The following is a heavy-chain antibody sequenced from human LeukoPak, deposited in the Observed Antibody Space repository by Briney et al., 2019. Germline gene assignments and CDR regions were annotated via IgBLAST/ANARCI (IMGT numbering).Heavy chain of an antibody. D-gene: IGHD2-8*01. V-gene: IGHV4-59*12. J-gene: IGHJ4*02. CDR3: ARGVMVYAINFDY. Sequence: SETLSLTCTVSGGSIRSYYWSWIRQPPGKGLEWIGNVYQSGITYYNASLKSRVTISVDTSKNQFSLKLNSVTAADTAVYYCARGVMVYAINFDYWGQGTLVTVSS. CDR1: GGSIRSYY. CDR2: VYQSGIT.